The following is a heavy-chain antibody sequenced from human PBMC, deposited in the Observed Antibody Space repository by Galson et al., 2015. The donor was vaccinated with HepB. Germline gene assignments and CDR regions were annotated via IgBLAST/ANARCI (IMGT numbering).Heavy chain of an antibody. CDR1: GFTFSSYG. Sequence: SLRLSCAASGFTFSSYGMHWVRQAPGKGLEWVAVISYDGSSKYYADSVKGRFTISRDNSKNTLYLQMNSLRAEDTAVYYCARVFLSGSYLYFDSWGQGTLVTVSS. D-gene: IGHD1-26*01. J-gene: IGHJ4*02. CDR2: ISYDGSSK. CDR3: ARVFLSGSYLYFDS. V-gene: IGHV3-30*03.